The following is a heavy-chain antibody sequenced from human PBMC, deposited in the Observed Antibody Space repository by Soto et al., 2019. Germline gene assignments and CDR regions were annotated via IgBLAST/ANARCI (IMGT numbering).Heavy chain of an antibody. CDR2: ISGSAGKT. Sequence: GGSLRLSCAASGFTFTSYAMSWVRQAPGKGLEWVAIISGSAGKTYYVDSVKGRFTISGDNSKNTLYLQMNSLRAEDTAVYHCAKVTSARVFYFGLDVWGQGTTVTVSS. CDR3: AKVTSARVFYFGLDV. D-gene: IGHD2-2*01. V-gene: IGHV3-23*01. J-gene: IGHJ6*02. CDR1: GFTFTSYA.